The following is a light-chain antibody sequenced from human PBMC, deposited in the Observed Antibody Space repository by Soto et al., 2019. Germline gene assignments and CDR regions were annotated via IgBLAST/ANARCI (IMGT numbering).Light chain of an antibody. J-gene: IGKJ1*01. V-gene: IGKV1-5*03. Sequence: DIQMTQSPSTLAASVGDRVTITCRASQNIDTWLAWYQQRPGKAPNLLIYRASSLEDGVPSRLSGSGSGTEFNLIIISLQPDDFATYYCQYYRASSPWTFGQGPKVDFK. CDR1: QNIDTW. CDR3: QYYRASSPWT. CDR2: RAS.